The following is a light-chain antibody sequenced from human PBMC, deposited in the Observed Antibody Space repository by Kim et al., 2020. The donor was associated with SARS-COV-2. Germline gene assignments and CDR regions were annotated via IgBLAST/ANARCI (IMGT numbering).Light chain of an antibody. CDR2: RNN. J-gene: IGLJ3*02. CDR1: TNNVGDHG. Sequence: QTATLTCTGGTNNVGDHGAIWLQHHQGHPPKLLSYRNNNRPSGISERFSASRSGNTASLTITGLQPEDEADYYCSSWDISLSAHVFGGGTRLTVL. CDR3: SSWDISLSAHV. V-gene: IGLV10-54*01.